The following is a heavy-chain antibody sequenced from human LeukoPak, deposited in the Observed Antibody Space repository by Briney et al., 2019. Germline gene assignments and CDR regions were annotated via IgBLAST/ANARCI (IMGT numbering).Heavy chain of an antibody. CDR2: IYYSGST. J-gene: IGHJ4*02. CDR3: ASPGRYSYGSY. V-gene: IGHV4-39*01. D-gene: IGHD5-18*01. CDR1: GGSFSGYY. Sequence: PSETLSLTCAVYGGSFSGYYWGWIRQPPGKGLEWIGSIYYSGSTYYNPSLKSRVTISVDTSKNQFSLKLSSVAAADTAVYYCASPGRYSYGSYWGQGTLVTVSS.